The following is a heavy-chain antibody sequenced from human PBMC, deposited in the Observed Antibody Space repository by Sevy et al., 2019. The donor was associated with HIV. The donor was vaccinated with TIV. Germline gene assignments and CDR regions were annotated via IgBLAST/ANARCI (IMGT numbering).Heavy chain of an antibody. Sequence: SETLSLTCAVYGGSFSGYYWSWIRQPPGKGLEWIGEINHSGSTNYNPSLKSRVTISVDTSKNQFSLKLSSVTAADTAVYYCARGRMNSDILTGYYQLYYYGMDVWGQGTTVTVS. CDR1: GGSFSGYY. CDR3: ARGRMNSDILTGYYQLYYYGMDV. J-gene: IGHJ6*02. D-gene: IGHD3-9*01. V-gene: IGHV4-34*01. CDR2: INHSGST.